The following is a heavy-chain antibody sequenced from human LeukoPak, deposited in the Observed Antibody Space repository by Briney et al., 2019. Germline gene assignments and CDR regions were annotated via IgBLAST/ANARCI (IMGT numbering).Heavy chain of an antibody. CDR2: ISGSGGST. V-gene: IGHV3-23*01. D-gene: IGHD2-21*02. CDR1: GFTFSSYA. Sequence: GGSLRLSCAASGFTFSSYAMSWVRRAPGKGLEGVSAISGSGGSTYYADSVKGRFTISRDNSKNTLYLQMNSLRAEDTAVYYCAKFTAPFGPSPFDYWGQGTLVTVSS. J-gene: IGHJ4*02. CDR3: AKFTAPFGPSPFDY.